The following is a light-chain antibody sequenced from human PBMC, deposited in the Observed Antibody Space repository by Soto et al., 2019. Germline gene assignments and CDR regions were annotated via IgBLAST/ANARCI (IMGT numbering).Light chain of an antibody. CDR3: QQFSSYPLT. CDR1: QSVSSY. CDR2: DAS. Sequence: EIVLTQSPATLSLSPGERATLSCRASQSVSSYLAWYQQKPGQAPRIIIYDASNRATGIPARFSGSGSGTDFTLTISSLEPEDFAVYYCQQFSSYPLTFGGGTKVDIK. V-gene: IGKV3-11*01. J-gene: IGKJ4*01.